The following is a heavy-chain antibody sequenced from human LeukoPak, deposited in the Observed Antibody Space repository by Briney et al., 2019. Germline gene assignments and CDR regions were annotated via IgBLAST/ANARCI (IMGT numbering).Heavy chain of an antibody. CDR3: ANRYYYMDV. CDR1: GFIFSSYG. Sequence: GGSLRLSCAASGFIFSSYGMRWVRQAPGKGLEWVAVISYDGSNKYYADSVKGRFTISRDNSKNTLYLQMNSLRAEDTAVYYCANRYYYMDVWGKGTTVTVSS. V-gene: IGHV3-30*18. CDR2: ISYDGSNK. J-gene: IGHJ6*03.